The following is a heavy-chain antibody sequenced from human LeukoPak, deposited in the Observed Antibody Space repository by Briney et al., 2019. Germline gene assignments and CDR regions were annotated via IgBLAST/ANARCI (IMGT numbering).Heavy chain of an antibody. CDR2: ISGSGGST. D-gene: IGHD3-3*01. J-gene: IGHJ4*02. Sequence: GGSLRLSCAASGFTFSSYAMSWVRQAPVKVLEWVSAISGSGGSTYYADSVKGRFTISRDNSKNTLYLQMNSLRAEDTAVYYCAIVSWNAYYCWGQGTLVTVTS. V-gene: IGHV3-23*01. CDR1: GFTFSSYA. CDR3: AIVSWNAYYC.